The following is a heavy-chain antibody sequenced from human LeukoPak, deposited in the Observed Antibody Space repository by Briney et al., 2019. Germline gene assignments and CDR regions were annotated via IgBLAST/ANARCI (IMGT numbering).Heavy chain of an antibody. CDR2: IISSSSRI. CDR3: ARVPVGYQGYSSAWYTDY. CDR1: GFTFSSYT. Sequence: GGSLRLSCAASGFTFSSYTMMWVRQAPGKGLEYVSSIISSSSRIFYADSARGRFTISRDNAKNSLYLQMNSLRAEDTAVYYCARVPVGYQGYSSAWYTDYWGQGTLVSVSS. V-gene: IGHV3-21*01. J-gene: IGHJ4*02. D-gene: IGHD6-19*01.